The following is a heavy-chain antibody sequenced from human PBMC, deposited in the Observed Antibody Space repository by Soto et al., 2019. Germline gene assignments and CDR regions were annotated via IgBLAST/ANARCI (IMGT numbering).Heavy chain of an antibody. J-gene: IGHJ6*02. Sequence: ASVKVSCKVSGYTLTELSMHWVRQAPGKGLEWMGGFDPEDGETIYAQKFQGRVTMTEDTSTDTAYMELSSLRSEDTAVYYCATHVSDFWSGYPRPYYYYGMDVWGQGTMVTVSS. CDR2: FDPEDGET. V-gene: IGHV1-24*01. D-gene: IGHD3-3*01. CDR1: GYTLTELS. CDR3: ATHVSDFWSGYPRPYYYYGMDV.